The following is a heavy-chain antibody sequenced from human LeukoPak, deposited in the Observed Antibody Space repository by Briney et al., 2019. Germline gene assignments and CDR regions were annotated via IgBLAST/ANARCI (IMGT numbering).Heavy chain of an antibody. J-gene: IGHJ4*02. CDR1: GYSFTSYW. CDR3: ARFYSYYYDSSGYYQFDF. D-gene: IGHD3-22*01. Sequence: GESLKISCKGSGYSFTSYWIAWVRQIPGKGLEWMGIIYPSDSDTRYSPSFQGQVTISADKSISTAYLQWSSLKASDTAMYYCARFYSYYYDSSGYYQFDFWGQGTLVTVSS. V-gene: IGHV5-51*01. CDR2: IYPSDSDT.